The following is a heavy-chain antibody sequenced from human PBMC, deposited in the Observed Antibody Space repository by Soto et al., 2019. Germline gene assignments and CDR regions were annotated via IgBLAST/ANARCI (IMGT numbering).Heavy chain of an antibody. CDR3: ASGADGDY. D-gene: IGHD3-10*01. Sequence: QVQLVQSGAEVKPGASVKVSCKASGYTFTSYGISWVRQAPGQGLERMGWISAYNGNTNYAQKLQGRVTMTTDTSTSTAYMELRSLRSDDTAVYYCASGADGDYWGQGTLVTVSS. V-gene: IGHV1-18*01. J-gene: IGHJ4*02. CDR1: GYTFTSYG. CDR2: ISAYNGNT.